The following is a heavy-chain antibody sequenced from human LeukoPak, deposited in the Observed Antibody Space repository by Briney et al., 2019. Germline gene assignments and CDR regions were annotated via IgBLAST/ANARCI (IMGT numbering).Heavy chain of an antibody. Sequence: GGSLRLSCAASGFTFSSYAMSWVRQAPGKGLEWVSAIIGSADSTYYADSVKGRFTISRDNSKNTLYLQMNSLRAEDTAVYYCAKDPTGSGRDRIDYWGQGTLVTVSS. CDR3: AKDPTGSGRDRIDY. V-gene: IGHV3-23*01. D-gene: IGHD1-26*01. CDR2: IIGSADST. J-gene: IGHJ4*02. CDR1: GFTFSSYA.